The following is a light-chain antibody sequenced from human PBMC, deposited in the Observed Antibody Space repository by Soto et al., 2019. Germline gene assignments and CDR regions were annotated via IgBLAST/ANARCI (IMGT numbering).Light chain of an antibody. CDR2: EIS. J-gene: IGKJ1*01. Sequence: DIVMTQTPLSSPVTLGQPASISCRSSQSLVHINGNTYLSWLQQRPGQTPRLIIYEISNRFSGIPDSFSGSGAGTDFTLKISRVEAEDVGVYSCKQATQFAWTFGQGTKVEIK. V-gene: IGKV2-24*01. CDR3: KQATQFAWT. CDR1: QSLVHINGNTY.